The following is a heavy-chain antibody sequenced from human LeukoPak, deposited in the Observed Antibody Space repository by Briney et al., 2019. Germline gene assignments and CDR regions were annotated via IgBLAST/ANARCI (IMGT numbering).Heavy chain of an antibody. CDR1: GFTFSNYW. D-gene: IGHD5-24*01. CDR3: ARGGHRQKEI. V-gene: IGHV3-7*01. Sequence: GGSLRLSCAASGFTFSNYWMTWVRQSPGKGLEWVAIIKPDGSDRYSVDSEKGRFTVSRDNAKNSLYLQMSSLRAEDTAVYYCARGGHRQKEIWGQGTLVTVSS. J-gene: IGHJ4*02. CDR2: IKPDGSDR.